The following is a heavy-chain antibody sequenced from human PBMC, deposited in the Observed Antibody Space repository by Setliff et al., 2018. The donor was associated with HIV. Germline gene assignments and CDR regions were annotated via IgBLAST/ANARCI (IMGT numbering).Heavy chain of an antibody. CDR2: IYHTGIT. Sequence: PSETLSLTCTVSGGSITRTPYYWGWIRQPPGKGLEWIGSIYHTGITYDNPSLKSRVTISVDTSKNQISLRLSSVTAADTAVYYCARLAKLGPSLSYFGMEVWGQGTTVTVSS. CDR1: GGSITRTPYY. V-gene: IGHV4-39*01. J-gene: IGHJ6*02. CDR3: ARLAKLGPSLSYFGMEV. D-gene: IGHD7-27*01.